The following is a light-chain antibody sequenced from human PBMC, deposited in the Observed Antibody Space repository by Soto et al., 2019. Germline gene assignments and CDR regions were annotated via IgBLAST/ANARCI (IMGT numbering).Light chain of an antibody. CDR3: GTWDSSLTEVV. Sequence: QSVLTQPPSVSAAPGQKVTISCSGSNSNIGNNYVSWYQQLPGTAPNIVIYDNNERPAGIPDRFSGSKSGTSATLGITGLQTGDEANYYCGTWDSSLTEVVFGGGTKLTVL. CDR2: DNN. J-gene: IGLJ2*01. V-gene: IGLV1-51*01. CDR1: NSNIGNNY.